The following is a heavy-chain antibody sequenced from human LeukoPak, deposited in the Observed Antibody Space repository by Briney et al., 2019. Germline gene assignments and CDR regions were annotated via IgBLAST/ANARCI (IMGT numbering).Heavy chain of an antibody. CDR1: GGSISSYY. J-gene: IGHJ3*02. CDR2: IYYSGST. Sequence: SGTLCLTCTVSGGSISSYYWSWIRQPPGKGLEWIGYIYYSGSTNYNPSLKSRVTISVDTSKNQFSLKLSSVTAADTAVYYCAGGDHPSAHYGSSGEGIWGQGTMVTASS. CDR3: AGGDHPSAHYGSSGEGI. V-gene: IGHV4-59*01. D-gene: IGHD3-22*01.